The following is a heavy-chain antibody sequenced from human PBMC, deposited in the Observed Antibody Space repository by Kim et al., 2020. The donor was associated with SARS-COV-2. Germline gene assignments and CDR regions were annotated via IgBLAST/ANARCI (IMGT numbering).Heavy chain of an antibody. CDR2: ISAYNGDK. J-gene: IGHJ4*02. D-gene: IGHD6-13*01. CDR1: GYTFVNYG. V-gene: IGHV1-18*01. CDR3: ARDGENSSWHLDF. Sequence: ASVKVSCKTSGYTFVNYGVSWVRQAPGHGLEWMGWISAYNGDKKFSKKFQGRVTMTTDSSTSTVYMELRGLRSDDTAVYYCARDGENSSWHLDFWGQVSL.